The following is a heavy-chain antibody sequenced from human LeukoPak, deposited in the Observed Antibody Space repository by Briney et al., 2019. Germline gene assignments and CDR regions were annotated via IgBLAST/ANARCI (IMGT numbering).Heavy chain of an antibody. CDR2: INTDGSSS. CDR1: GFTFSSFW. Sequence: GGSLRLSCAVSGFTFSSFWIHWVRQAPGKGLVWVSRINTDGSSSSYADSVKGRFTISRDNSKNTLYLQMNSLRAEDTAVYYCASAPEMLTFGEVIFASWGQGTLVTVSS. V-gene: IGHV3-74*01. CDR3: ASAPEMLTFGEVIFAS. D-gene: IGHD3-16*01. J-gene: IGHJ4*02.